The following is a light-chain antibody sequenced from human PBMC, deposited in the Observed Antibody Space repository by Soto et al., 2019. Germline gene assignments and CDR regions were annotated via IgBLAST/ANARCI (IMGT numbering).Light chain of an antibody. CDR1: QSVTTY. CDR3: QQRSNWPPIT. J-gene: IGKJ5*01. CDR2: DAS. V-gene: IGKV3-11*01. Sequence: ETVLTQSPATLSSSPGERVTLSCRASQSVTTYLAWYQHKPGQAPRLLIYDASHRATGISARFSGSGSGTDFTLTISSLEPEDFAVYYCQQRSNWPPITFGQGTRLEIK.